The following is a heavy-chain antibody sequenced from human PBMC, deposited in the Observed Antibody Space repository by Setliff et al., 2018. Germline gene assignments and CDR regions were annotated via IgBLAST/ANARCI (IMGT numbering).Heavy chain of an antibody. D-gene: IGHD3-3*01. CDR1: GSSITSSNW. CDR3: ARMSGFQYIDV. Sequence: SETLSLTCGVSGSSITSSNWWSWIRQPPGKGPEWLGTIYYDGTTHYSPSLESRVTISVDTTKNQFSLGLTSVTAADTAVYYCARMSGFQYIDVWDKGTTVTVSS. CDR2: IYYDGTT. J-gene: IGHJ6*03. V-gene: IGHV4-4*02.